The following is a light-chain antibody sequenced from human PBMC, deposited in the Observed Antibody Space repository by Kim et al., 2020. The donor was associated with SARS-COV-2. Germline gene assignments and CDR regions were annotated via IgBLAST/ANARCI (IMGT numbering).Light chain of an antibody. Sequence: ATINCKSSQSVLYSSDNKNYLAWYQQKPGQPPKMLIYWASTRESGVPDRFSGSGSGTDFTLTISSLQAEDVAVYYCQQYYSTPLTFGGGTKVDIK. CDR2: WAS. CDR3: QQYYSTPLT. J-gene: IGKJ4*01. CDR1: QSVLYSSDNKNY. V-gene: IGKV4-1*01.